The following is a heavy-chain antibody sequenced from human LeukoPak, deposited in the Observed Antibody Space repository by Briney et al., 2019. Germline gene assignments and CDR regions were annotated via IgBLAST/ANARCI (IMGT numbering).Heavy chain of an antibody. CDR3: ARVNDAFDI. CDR1: GGSISSSSYY. V-gene: IGHV4-61*05. J-gene: IGHJ3*02. CDR2: IYYSGST. Sequence: PSETLSLTCTVSGGSISSSSYYWGWIRQPPGKGLEWIGYIYYSGSTNYNPSLKSRVTISVDTSKNQFSLKLSSVTAADTAVYYCARVNDAFDIWGQGTMVTVSS.